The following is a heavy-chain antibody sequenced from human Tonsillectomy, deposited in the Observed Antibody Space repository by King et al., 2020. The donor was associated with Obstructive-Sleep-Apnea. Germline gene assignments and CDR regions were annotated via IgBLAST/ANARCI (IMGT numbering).Heavy chain of an antibody. CDR3: AREIMLGYSSSYDY. J-gene: IGHJ4*02. Sequence: VQLVESGGGLVQPGGSPRLSCDASGFTFSRYWMHWVRQAPGKGLVWFSRFNSYGSSTSYEDSVKGRFTISRDNAKNQLYLQMNSLRAEDTAVYYCAREIMLGYSSSYDYWGQGTLVTVSS. V-gene: IGHV3-74*01. CDR2: FNSYGSST. D-gene: IGHD6-6*01. CDR1: GFTFSRYW.